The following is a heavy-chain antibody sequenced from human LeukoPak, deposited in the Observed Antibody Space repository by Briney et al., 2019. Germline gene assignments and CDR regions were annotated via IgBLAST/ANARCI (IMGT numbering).Heavy chain of an antibody. V-gene: IGHV3-23*01. CDR3: AKSDY. Sequence: GGSLRLSCTSSGFILSSFAMSWVRQAPGKGLEWVSSISSPGGNTYYADSVKGRFTISRDISKNLVYLQMNSLRAEDTAVYYCAKSDYWGQGTLVTVSS. CDR1: GFILSSFA. J-gene: IGHJ4*02. CDR2: ISSPGGNT.